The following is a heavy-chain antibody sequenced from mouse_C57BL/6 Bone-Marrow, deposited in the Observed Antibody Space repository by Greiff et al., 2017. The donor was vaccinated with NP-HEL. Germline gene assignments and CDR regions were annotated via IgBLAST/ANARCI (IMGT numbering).Heavy chain of an antibody. CDR1: GFSLTSYG. Sequence: LQQSGPGLVQPSQSLSITCTVSGFSLTSYGVHWVRQSPGKGLEWLGVIWSGGSTDYNAAFISRLSISKDNSKSQVFFKMSSLQADDTAIYYCARRDYDYLWYFDVWGTGTTVTVSS. D-gene: IGHD2-4*01. CDR2: IWSGGST. J-gene: IGHJ1*03. CDR3: ARRDYDYLWYFDV. V-gene: IGHV2-2*01.